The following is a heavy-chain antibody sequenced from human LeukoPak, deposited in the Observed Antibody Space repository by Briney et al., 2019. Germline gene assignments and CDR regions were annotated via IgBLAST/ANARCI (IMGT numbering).Heavy chain of an antibody. Sequence: SETLSLTCAVYGGSFSGYYWSWIRQPPGKGLEWIGVINHSGSTNYNPSLKSLVTISVDTSKNQFSLKLSSVTAADTAVYYCARHGMGWLKRLLTFDYWGQGTLVTVSS. CDR1: GGSFSGYY. D-gene: IGHD5-12*01. J-gene: IGHJ4*02. CDR2: INHSGST. CDR3: ARHGMGWLKRLLTFDY. V-gene: IGHV4-34*01.